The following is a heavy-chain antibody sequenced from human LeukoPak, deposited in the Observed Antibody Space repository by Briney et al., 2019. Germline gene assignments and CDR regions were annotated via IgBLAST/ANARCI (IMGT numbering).Heavy chain of an antibody. V-gene: IGHV3-53*01. J-gene: IGHJ4*02. CDR3: AREASGSYFAN. CDR1: GFTVSSNY. CDR2: IYGGGST. D-gene: IGHD1-26*01. Sequence: GGTLRLSCAASGFTVSSNYMSWVRQAPGKGLEWVSVIYGGGSTYYAASVKGRFTISRDNSRNTLYLQMNSLRAEDTAVYYCAREASGSYFANWGQGTLVTVSS.